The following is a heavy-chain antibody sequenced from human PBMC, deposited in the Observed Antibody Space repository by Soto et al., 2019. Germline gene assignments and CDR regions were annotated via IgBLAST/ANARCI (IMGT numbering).Heavy chain of an antibody. CDR1: GFTFSSYS. Sequence: EVQLVESGGGLVQPGGSLRLSCAASGFTFSSYSMNWVRQAPGKGLEWVSYISTSSSTIYYADSVKGRFTISRDNAKNSLYRQMNSLRAEDTAVYYCARARGSGTYCVDYWGQGTLVTVSS. CDR3: ARARGSGTYCVDY. J-gene: IGHJ4*02. CDR2: ISTSSSTI. D-gene: IGHD3-10*01. V-gene: IGHV3-48*01.